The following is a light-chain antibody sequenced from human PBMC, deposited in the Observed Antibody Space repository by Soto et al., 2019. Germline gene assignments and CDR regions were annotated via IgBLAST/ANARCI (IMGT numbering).Light chain of an antibody. V-gene: IGKV3-20*01. CDR3: QQYGNSPLT. Sequence: EIVLTQSPGTLSLSPGERATLSCRASQSVSSTYLTWYQQKPGQAPRLLIYDASSRATGIPDRFSGSGSGTDFTLTISRLEPEDFAVYYCQQYGNSPLTFGQGTRLEIK. J-gene: IGKJ5*01. CDR1: QSVSSTY. CDR2: DAS.